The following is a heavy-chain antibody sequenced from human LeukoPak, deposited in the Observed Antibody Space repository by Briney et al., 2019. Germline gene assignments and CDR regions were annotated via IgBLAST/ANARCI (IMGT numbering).Heavy chain of an antibody. Sequence: VSVKVSCKASGYTFTGYYMHWVRQAPGQGLEWMGWINPNSGGTNYAQKFQGRVTMTRDTSISTAYMELSRLRSDDTAVYYCARPRDIAAAGTFDYWGQGTLVTVSS. J-gene: IGHJ4*02. V-gene: IGHV1-2*02. CDR3: ARPRDIAAAGTFDY. CDR1: GYTFTGYY. D-gene: IGHD6-13*01. CDR2: INPNSGGT.